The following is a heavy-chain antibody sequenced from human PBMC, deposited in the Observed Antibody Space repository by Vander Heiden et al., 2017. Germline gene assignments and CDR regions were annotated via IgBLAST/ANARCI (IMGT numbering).Heavy chain of an antibody. CDR3: ARSGTREAFDI. CDR1: GYTFTGFY. CDR2: INPNSGGT. J-gene: IGHJ3*02. V-gene: IGHV1-2*02. Sequence: QVQLVQSGAEVKKPGASVRVSCKTSGYTFTGFYMHWVRQAPGQGLEWMGWINPNSGGTKYAKKFQGRVTMTRDTSISTAYMELSRLRSDDTAVVYCARSGTREAFDIWGQGTMGTVSS. D-gene: IGHD1-1*01.